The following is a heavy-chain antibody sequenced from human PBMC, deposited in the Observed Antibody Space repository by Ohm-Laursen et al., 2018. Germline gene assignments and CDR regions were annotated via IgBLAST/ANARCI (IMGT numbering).Heavy chain of an antibody. CDR2: IYSGGST. J-gene: IGHJ4*02. Sequence: SLRLSCAASGFTVSSNYMSWVRQAPGKGLEWVSVIYSGGSTYYADSVKGRFTISRDNSKNTLYLQMNSLRAEDTAVYYCAKDKVIVVPTPSYYFDYWGQGTLVTVSS. CDR1: GFTVSSNY. D-gene: IGHD2-2*01. V-gene: IGHV3-53*01. CDR3: AKDKVIVVPTPSYYFDY.